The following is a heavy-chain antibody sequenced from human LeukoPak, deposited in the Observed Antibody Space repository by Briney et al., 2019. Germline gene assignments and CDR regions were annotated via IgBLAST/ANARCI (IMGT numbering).Heavy chain of an antibody. D-gene: IGHD3-22*01. Sequence: ASVKVSCKTSGYIFTGYYIHWVRQAPGQGLEWMGIINPTDGGATYAHLFKGRVTLTRDTSTNTFYMELNGLESEDTAVYYCARDVFNYESSGFPFYFDYWGQGTLVTVSS. J-gene: IGHJ4*02. CDR1: GYIFTGYY. V-gene: IGHV1-46*01. CDR3: ARDVFNYESSGFPFYFDY. CDR2: INPTDGGA.